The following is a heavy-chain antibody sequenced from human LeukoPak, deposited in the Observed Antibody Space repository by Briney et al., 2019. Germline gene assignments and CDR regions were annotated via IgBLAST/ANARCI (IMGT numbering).Heavy chain of an antibody. V-gene: IGHV3-23*01. CDR2: ISHDGMHA. D-gene: IGHD6-19*01. Sequence: PGGSLRLSCAASGLHFSGTAMSWVRQAPGKGLEWVSAISHDGMHAYYADSVKGRFTISRDNSKKTVSLEMSSLTAADTGVYYCAKDGAQYSSGPECDPRGQGALVTVS. CDR3: AKDGAQYSSGPECDP. J-gene: IGHJ5*02. CDR1: GLHFSGTA.